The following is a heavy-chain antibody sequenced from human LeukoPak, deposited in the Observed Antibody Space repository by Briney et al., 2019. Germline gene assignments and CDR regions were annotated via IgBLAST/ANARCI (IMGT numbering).Heavy chain of an antibody. CDR1: GLTFSAYA. Sequence: PGGSLRLSCTASGLTFSAYAMMWVRQAPGKGPEWVSAIRGGGGSAFYADSVKGRFTISRDNSKYTLFLQMNSLRAEDTAVYYCARDPNGDYIGAFGMWGPGTMVTVSS. V-gene: IGHV3-23*01. D-gene: IGHD4-17*01. J-gene: IGHJ3*02. CDR2: IRGGGGSA. CDR3: ARDPNGDYIGAFGM.